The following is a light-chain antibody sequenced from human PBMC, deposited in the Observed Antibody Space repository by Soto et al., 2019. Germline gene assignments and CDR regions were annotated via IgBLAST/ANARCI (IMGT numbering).Light chain of an antibody. J-gene: IGKJ2*01. CDR3: QQYGSSPYT. CDR1: QSVSSTY. V-gene: IGKV3-20*01. Sequence: EILLTQSPGTLSLSPGDRATLSCRASQSVSSTYLAWFQQIRGQASRLLIYGASSRATGIPDMFSGSGSGTDFSLTVSRLEPEDFAVYYCQQYGSSPYTFGQGTKLEIK. CDR2: GAS.